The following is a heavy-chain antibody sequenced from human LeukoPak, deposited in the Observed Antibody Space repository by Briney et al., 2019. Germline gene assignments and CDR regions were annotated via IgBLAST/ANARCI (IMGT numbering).Heavy chain of an antibody. D-gene: IGHD3-22*01. V-gene: IGHV4-39*07. CDR3: ARGDSDSSGYYQSFDY. J-gene: IGHJ4*02. CDR2: IYYSGST. Sequence: SQTLSLTCTVSGGSISSGGYYWGWIRQPPGKGLEWIGNIYYSGSTYYNPSLKSRLTISVDTSKNQFSLKLSSVTAADTAVYYCARGDSDSSGYYQSFDYWGQGTLVSVSS. CDR1: GGSISSGGYY.